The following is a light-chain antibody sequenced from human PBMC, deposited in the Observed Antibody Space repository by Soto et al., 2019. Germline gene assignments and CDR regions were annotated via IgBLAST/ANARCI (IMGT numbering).Light chain of an antibody. V-gene: IGKV3-20*01. J-gene: IGKJ1*01. CDR1: QSVDSSY. Sequence: IVVTQSPATLSSLPVVIVTLSSMASQSVDSSYLAWYQQKPGQAPRLLIYGASSRATGIPDRFSGSASGTDFTLTISRLEPEDFAVYYCQQYGTSPRTFGQGTKVDIK. CDR2: GAS. CDR3: QQYGTSPRT.